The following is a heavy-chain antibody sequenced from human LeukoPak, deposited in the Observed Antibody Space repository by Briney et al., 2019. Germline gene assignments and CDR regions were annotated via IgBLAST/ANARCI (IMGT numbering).Heavy chain of an antibody. V-gene: IGHV3-7*01. CDR3: AKSPQWLVPYYFDY. CDR1: GLSFSSYT. J-gene: IGHJ4*02. Sequence: PGGSLRLSCAPSGLSFSSYTIHWVRQAPGKGLEWVANIKQDGSEKYYVDSVKGRFTISRDNAKNSLYLQMNSPRAEDTAVYYCAKSPQWLVPYYFDYWGQGTLVTVSS. CDR2: IKQDGSEK. D-gene: IGHD6-19*01.